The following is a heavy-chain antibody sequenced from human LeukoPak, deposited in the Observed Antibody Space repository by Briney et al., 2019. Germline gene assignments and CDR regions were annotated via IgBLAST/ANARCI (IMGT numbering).Heavy chain of an antibody. CDR3: ARHYYGSGSYYVR. D-gene: IGHD3-10*01. J-gene: IGHJ4*02. CDR1: GFTVSSNY. Sequence: PGGSLRLSCAASGFTVSSNYMSWVRQAPGKGLEWVSVIYSGGSTYYADSVKGRFTISRDNSKNTLYLQMNSLRAEDTAVYYCARHYYGSGSYYVRWGRGTLVTVSS. V-gene: IGHV3-66*04. CDR2: IYSGGST.